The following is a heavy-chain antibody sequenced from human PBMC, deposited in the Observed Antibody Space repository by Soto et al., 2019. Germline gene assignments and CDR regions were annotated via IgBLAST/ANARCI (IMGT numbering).Heavy chain of an antibody. CDR2: IIPILGIA. Sequence: ASVKVSCKASGGTFSSYAISWVRQAPGQGLEWMGGIIPILGIANYAQKFQCRVTITADKSTSTAYMELSSLRSEDTAVYYCASDRRTSIAAACTGAFDIWGQGTMVTVSS. V-gene: IGHV1-69*10. CDR3: ASDRRTSIAAACTGAFDI. J-gene: IGHJ3*02. CDR1: GGTFSSYA. D-gene: IGHD6-13*01.